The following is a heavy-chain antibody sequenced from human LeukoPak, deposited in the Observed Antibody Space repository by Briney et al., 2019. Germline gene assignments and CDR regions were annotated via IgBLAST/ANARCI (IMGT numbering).Heavy chain of an antibody. D-gene: IGHD2-21*02. J-gene: IGHJ5*02. CDR1: GYSISSGYY. V-gene: IGHV4-38-2*02. CDR2: IYHSGST. CDR3: ARDRVAYCGGDCYSRWFDP. Sequence: SETLSLTCAVSGYSISSGYYWGWIRQPPGKGLEWIGSIYHSGSTYYNPSLKSRVTISVDTSKNQFSLKLSSVTAADTAVYYCARDRVAYCGGDCYSRWFDPWGQGTLVTVSS.